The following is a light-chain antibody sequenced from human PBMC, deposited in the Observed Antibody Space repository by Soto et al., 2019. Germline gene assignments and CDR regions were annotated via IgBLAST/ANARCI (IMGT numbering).Light chain of an antibody. V-gene: IGKV1-6*01. Sequence: AIQMTQFPSSLSASVGDRVTITCRASQGIRNDLGWYQQKSGKAPKLLILGASTLQSGVPSRFSGSGSGTDFTLTISSLQPEDFATYYCLHDYNYPYTFGQGTKVDIK. CDR2: GAS. CDR1: QGIRND. CDR3: LHDYNYPYT. J-gene: IGKJ2*01.